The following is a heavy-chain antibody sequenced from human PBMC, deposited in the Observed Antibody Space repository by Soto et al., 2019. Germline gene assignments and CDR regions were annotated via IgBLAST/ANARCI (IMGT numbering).Heavy chain of an antibody. V-gene: IGHV4-34*01. CDR1: GGSFSGYY. J-gene: IGHJ6*02. CDR2: INHSGST. D-gene: IGHD3-10*01. Sequence: SETLSLTCAVYGGSFSGYYWSWIRQPPGKGLEWIGEINHSGSTNYNPSLKSRVTISVDTSKNQFSLKLSFVTAADTAVYYCARVSKTMVRGVIITWRYYYGMDVWGQGTTVTVSS. CDR3: ARVSKTMVRGVIITWRYYYGMDV.